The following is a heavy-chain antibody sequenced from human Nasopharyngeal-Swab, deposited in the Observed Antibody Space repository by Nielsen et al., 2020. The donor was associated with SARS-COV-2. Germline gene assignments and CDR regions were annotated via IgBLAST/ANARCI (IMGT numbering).Heavy chain of an antibody. CDR2: ISWNSGSI. Sequence: SLKISCAASGFTFDDYAMHWVRQAPGKGLEWVSGISWNSGSIGYADSVKGRFTISRDNAKNSLYLQMNSLRAEDTALYYCAKGGYSYGSDALDIWGQGTMVTVSS. CDR3: AKGGYSYGSDALDI. J-gene: IGHJ3*02. V-gene: IGHV3-9*01. CDR1: GFTFDDYA. D-gene: IGHD5-18*01.